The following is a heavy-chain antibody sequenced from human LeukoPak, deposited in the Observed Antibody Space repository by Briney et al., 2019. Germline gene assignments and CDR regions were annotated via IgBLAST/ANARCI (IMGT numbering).Heavy chain of an antibody. J-gene: IGHJ4*02. CDR2: ISGSGGST. CDR3: ASTGGHSSGYYYPGY. V-gene: IGHV3-23*01. Sequence: PGGSLRLSCAASGFTFSSYAMSWVRQAPGKGLEWVSAISGSGGSTYYADSVKGRFTISRDNSKNTPYLQMNSLRAEDTAVYYCASTGGHSSGYYYPGYWGQGTLVTVSS. D-gene: IGHD3-22*01. CDR1: GFTFSSYA.